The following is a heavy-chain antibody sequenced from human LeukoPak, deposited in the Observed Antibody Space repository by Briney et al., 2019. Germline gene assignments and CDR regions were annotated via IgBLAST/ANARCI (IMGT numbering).Heavy chain of an antibody. J-gene: IGHJ5*02. CDR1: GYTFTSYG. CDR2: ISAYNGNT. Sequence: ASVKVSCKASGYTFTSYGISWVRQAPGQGLEWMGWISAYNGNTNYAQKLQGRVTMTTDTSTSTAYMELRSLRSDDTAVYYCATQSKKLFWFDPWGQGTLVTVPS. V-gene: IGHV1-18*01. CDR3: ATQSKKLFWFDP. D-gene: IGHD2-21*01.